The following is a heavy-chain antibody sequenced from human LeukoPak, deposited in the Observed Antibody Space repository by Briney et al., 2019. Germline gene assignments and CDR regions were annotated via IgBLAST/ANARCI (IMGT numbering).Heavy chain of an antibody. D-gene: IGHD2-15*01. J-gene: IGHJ4*02. CDR3: ARGCSGGSCYSDFDY. Sequence: SQTLSLTCAVYGGSFSGYYWSWIRQPPGKGLEWIGEINHSGSINYNPSLKSRVTISVDTSKNQFSLKLSSVTAADTAVYYCARGCSGGSCYSDFDYWGQGTLVTVSS. V-gene: IGHV4-34*01. CDR2: INHSGSI. CDR1: GGSFSGYY.